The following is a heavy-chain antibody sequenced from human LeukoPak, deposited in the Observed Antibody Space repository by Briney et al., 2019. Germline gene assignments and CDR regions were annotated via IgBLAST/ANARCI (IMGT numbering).Heavy chain of an antibody. CDR2: ISSSSSYI. J-gene: IGHJ5*02. CDR1: GFTFSSYS. Sequence: GGSLRLSCAASGFTFSSYSMNWVRQAPGKGLEWVSSISSSSSYIYQADSVKGRFTISRDNAKNSLYLQMNSLRVEDTAVYYCARQRGYCSGGSCRGWFDPWGQGTLATVAS. CDR3: ARQRGYCSGGSCRGWFDP. D-gene: IGHD2-15*01. V-gene: IGHV3-21*01.